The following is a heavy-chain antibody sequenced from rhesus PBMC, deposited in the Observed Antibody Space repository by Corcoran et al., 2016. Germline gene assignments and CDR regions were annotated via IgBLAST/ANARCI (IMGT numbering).Heavy chain of an antibody. D-gene: IGHD4-29*01. CDR1: GYSISRGYY. CDR2: ISGSREST. J-gene: IGHJ4*01. V-gene: IGHV4-99*01. Sequence: QVQLQESGPGLVKPSETLSLTCAISGYSISRGYYWGWIRQPPGKGLEYIGYISGSRESTYYNPSVKSRVTISKDTSKKHFSLKLTSVTAADTAVYYCARMATYGSSYYFDYWGQGVLVTVSS. CDR3: ARMATYGSSYYFDY.